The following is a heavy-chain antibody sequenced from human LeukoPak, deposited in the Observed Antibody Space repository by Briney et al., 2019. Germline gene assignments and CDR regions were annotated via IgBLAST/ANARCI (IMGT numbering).Heavy chain of an antibody. CDR2: INPSGGST. Sequence: ASVKVSCKASGYTFTSYYMHWVRQAPGQGLEWMGIINPSGGSTSYAQKFQGRVTVTRDTSTSTVYMELSSLRAEDTAVYYCAREEGLVVPAARDDYWGQGTLVTVSS. CDR1: GYTFTSYY. CDR3: AREEGLVVPAARDDY. V-gene: IGHV1-46*01. D-gene: IGHD2-2*01. J-gene: IGHJ4*02.